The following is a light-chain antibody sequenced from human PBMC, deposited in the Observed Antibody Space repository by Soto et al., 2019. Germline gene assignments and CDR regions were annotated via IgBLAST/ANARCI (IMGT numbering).Light chain of an antibody. CDR3: QQRHMWPIT. V-gene: IGKV3-11*01. CDR2: DAY. CDR1: QSFRGL. Sequence: EVVFTPSPGTLALSPGERATLSFRASQSFRGLLAWYQQKPGQAPRLLIYDAYNRATGIPPRFSGSGSGTDFTLTISSLEPEDSAVYYCQQRHMWPITFGQGTRLETK. J-gene: IGKJ5*01.